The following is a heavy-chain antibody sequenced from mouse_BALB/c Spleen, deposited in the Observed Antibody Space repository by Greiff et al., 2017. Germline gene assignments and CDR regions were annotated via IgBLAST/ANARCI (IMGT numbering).Heavy chain of an antibody. Sequence: VKVVESGPGLVAPSQSLSITCTVSGFSLTSYGVHWVRQPPGKGLEWLGVIWAGGSTNYNSALMSRLSISKDNSKSQVFLKMNSLQTDDTAMYYCAREVPFAYWGQGTLVTVSA. CDR1: GFSLTSYG. D-gene: IGHD5-1*01. CDR3: AREVPFAY. CDR2: IWAGGST. V-gene: IGHV2-9*02. J-gene: IGHJ3*01.